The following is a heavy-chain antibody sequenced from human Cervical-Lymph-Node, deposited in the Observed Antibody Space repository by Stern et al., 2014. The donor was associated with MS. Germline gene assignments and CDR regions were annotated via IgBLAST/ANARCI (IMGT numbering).Heavy chain of an antibody. CDR3: ARRAGGSDNYFDP. CDR1: GGSIISGDFY. J-gene: IGHJ5*02. D-gene: IGHD4/OR15-4a*01. V-gene: IGHV4-31*03. Sequence: QLQLQESGPGLVKPSQTLSLTCTVSGGSIISGDFYWSWIRQLPGKGLEWIGYIYYSGSTYYNPSLNSRVTISVDTANNQFSLKLNSVTAADTAVYYCARRAGGSDNYFDPWGQGTLVTVSS. CDR2: IYYSGST.